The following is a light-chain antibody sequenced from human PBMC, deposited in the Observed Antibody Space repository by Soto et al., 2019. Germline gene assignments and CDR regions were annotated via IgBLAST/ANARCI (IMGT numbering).Light chain of an antibody. Sequence: DIQMTQSPSSLSASVGDRVTITCQASQDISNYLNWYQQKPGKAPKLLIYDASNLETGVPSRFSGSGSRTDFTFTISSLQPEDIATYYCRTFGPGTKVDIK. CDR2: DAS. CDR1: QDISNY. V-gene: IGKV1-33*01. J-gene: IGKJ3*01. CDR3: RT.